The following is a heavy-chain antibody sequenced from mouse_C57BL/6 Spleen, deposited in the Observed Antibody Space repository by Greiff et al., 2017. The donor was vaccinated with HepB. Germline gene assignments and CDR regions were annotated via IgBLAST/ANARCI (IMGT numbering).Heavy chain of an antibody. CDR1: GYAFTNYL. CDR3: ARRGFYDGSHFDY. D-gene: IGHD2-3*01. Sequence: VQLQESGAELVRPGTSVKVSCKASGYAFTNYLIEWVKQRPGQGLEWIGVINPGSGGTNYNEKFKGKATLTADKSSSTAYMQLSSLTSEDSAVYFCARRGFYDGSHFDYWGQGTTLTVSS. V-gene: IGHV1-54*01. J-gene: IGHJ2*01. CDR2: INPGSGGT.